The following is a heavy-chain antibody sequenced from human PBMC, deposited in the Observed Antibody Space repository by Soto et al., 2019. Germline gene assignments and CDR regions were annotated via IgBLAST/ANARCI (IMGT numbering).Heavy chain of an antibody. CDR3: ARWLQLLGENWFDP. V-gene: IGHV4-31*03. Sequence: SETLSLTCTVSGGSISSGGYYWSWIRQHPGKGLEWIGYIYYSGSTYYNPSLKSRVTISVDTSKNQFSLKLSSVTAADTAVYYCARWLQLLGENWFDPWGQGTLVTVSS. CDR2: IYYSGST. CDR1: GGSISSGGYY. D-gene: IGHD5-12*01. J-gene: IGHJ5*02.